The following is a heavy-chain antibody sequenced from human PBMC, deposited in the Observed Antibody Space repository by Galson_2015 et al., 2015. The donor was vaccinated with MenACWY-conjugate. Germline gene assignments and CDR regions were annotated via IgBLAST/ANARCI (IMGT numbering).Heavy chain of an antibody. Sequence: LSLTCAVYGGSFRGYYWSWIRQPPGKGLEWIGEINHSGSTNYNPSLKSRVTISVDTSKNQFSLKLSSVTAADTAVYYCARPREGLGVTGTKDGMDVWGQGTTVIVSS. CDR3: ARPREGLGVTGTKDGMDV. D-gene: IGHD3-3*01. CDR1: GGSFRGYY. J-gene: IGHJ6*02. CDR2: INHSGST. V-gene: IGHV4-34*01.